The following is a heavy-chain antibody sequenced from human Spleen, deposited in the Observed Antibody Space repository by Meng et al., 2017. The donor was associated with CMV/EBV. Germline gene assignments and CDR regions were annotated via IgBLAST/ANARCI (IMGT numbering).Heavy chain of an antibody. CDR3: ARDRLESYYYDSSKAFDM. Sequence: SETLSLTCTVSGGSISSSSYYWGWIRQPPGKGLEWIGSIYYSGSTYYNPSLKSRVTISVDTSKNKFSLTLTSVTAANTDMYYCARDRLESYYYDSSKAFDMWGQGTKVTVSS. D-gene: IGHD3-22*01. CDR2: IYYSGST. V-gene: IGHV4-39*07. J-gene: IGHJ3*02. CDR1: GGSISSSSYY.